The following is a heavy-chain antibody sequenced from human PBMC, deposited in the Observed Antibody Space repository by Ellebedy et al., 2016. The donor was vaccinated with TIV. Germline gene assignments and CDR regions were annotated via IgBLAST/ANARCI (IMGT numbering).Heavy chain of an antibody. CDR3: AGIDYGDLYYFDY. CDR2: IIPIFGTA. Sequence: SVKVSXXASGGTFSSYAISWVRQAPGQGLEWMGGIIPIFGTANYAQKFQGSVTITADKSTSTAYMELSSLRSEDTAVYYCAGIDYGDLYYFDYWGQGTLVTVSS. V-gene: IGHV1-69*06. D-gene: IGHD4-17*01. J-gene: IGHJ4*02. CDR1: GGTFSSYA.